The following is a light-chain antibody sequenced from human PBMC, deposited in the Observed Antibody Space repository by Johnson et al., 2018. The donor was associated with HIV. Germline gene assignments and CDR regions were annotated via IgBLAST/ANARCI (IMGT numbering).Light chain of an antibody. V-gene: IGLV1-51*01. J-gene: IGLJ1*01. Sequence: QSVLTQPPSVSAAPGQKVTISCSGNSSNIGNNYVSWYHHLPGTAPKLLIYDNDKRPSGTPDRFSGSKSATSATLGITGLQTGAEADYYCGTWETSLSAGLLYVFGPGTKVTVL. CDR3: GTWETSLSAGLLYV. CDR2: DND. CDR1: SSNIGNNY.